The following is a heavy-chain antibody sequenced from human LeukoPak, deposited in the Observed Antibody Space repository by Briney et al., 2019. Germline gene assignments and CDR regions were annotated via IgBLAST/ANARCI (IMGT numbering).Heavy chain of an antibody. CDR3: ARGGFFWSGYHFDY. D-gene: IGHD3-3*01. V-gene: IGHV3-30-3*01. CDR2: ISYDGSNK. J-gene: IGHJ4*02. CDR1: GFTFSGYP. Sequence: GGSLRLSCAASGFTFSGYPIHWVRQAPGKGLEWVAVISYDGSNKYYADSVKGRLTISRDNSKNTLYLQMNSLRAEDTAVYYCARGGFFWSGYHFDYWGQGTLVTVSS.